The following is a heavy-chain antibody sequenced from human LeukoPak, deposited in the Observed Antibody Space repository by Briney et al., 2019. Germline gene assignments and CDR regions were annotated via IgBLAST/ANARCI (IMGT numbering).Heavy chain of an antibody. D-gene: IGHD6-6*01. J-gene: IGHJ4*02. CDR1: GYTFTGYY. Sequence: ASVKVSCKASGYTFTGYYMHWVRQAPGQGLEWMGWMNPNSGNTGYAQKFQGRVTITRNTSISTAYMELSSLRSEDTAVYYCARVSSIAARPSFGYWGQGTLVTVSS. CDR3: ARVSSIAARPSFGY. V-gene: IGHV1-8*03. CDR2: MNPNSGNT.